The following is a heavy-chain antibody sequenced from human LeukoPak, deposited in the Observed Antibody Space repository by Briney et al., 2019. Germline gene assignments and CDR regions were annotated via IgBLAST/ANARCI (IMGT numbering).Heavy chain of an antibody. D-gene: IGHD3-9*01. Sequence: PSGTLSLTCAVSGGTISSSNWWSWVGQPPGKGLEWIGEIYHSGSTNYNPSLKSRVTISVDKSKNQFSLKLSSVTAADTAVYYCASWSYDILTGYSTWSQGTLVTVSS. CDR3: ASWSYDILTGYST. CDR2: IYHSGST. V-gene: IGHV4-4*02. CDR1: GGTISSSNW. J-gene: IGHJ5*02.